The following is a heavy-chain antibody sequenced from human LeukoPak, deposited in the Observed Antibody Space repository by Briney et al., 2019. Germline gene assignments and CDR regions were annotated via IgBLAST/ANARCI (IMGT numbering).Heavy chain of an antibody. CDR3: ARDVHDSSGYRIDY. CDR1: GGSISSGSYY. CDR2: IYTSGST. D-gene: IGHD3-22*01. Sequence: SQTLSLTCTVSGGSISSGSYYWSWIRQPAGKGLEWIGRIYTSGSTNYNPSLKSRVTISVDTSKNQFSLKLSSVTAADTAVYYCARDVHDSSGYRIDYWGQGTLVTVSS. V-gene: IGHV4-61*02. J-gene: IGHJ4*02.